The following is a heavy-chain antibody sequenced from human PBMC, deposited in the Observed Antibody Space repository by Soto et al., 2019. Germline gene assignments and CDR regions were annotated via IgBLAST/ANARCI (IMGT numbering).Heavy chain of an antibody. Sequence: SDTRSLTCTVSGGSISSISYYWGWLRQPPGKGLEVIGSIYYSGSTYYNTSLKSRVTIYVGTSKTQFSLKLSSVTAADTAVYYCASPPYGGNVYYFDXWGQGTLVTVSX. D-gene: IGHD4-17*01. V-gene: IGHV4-39*01. CDR1: GGSISSISYY. CDR3: ASPPYGGNVYYFDX. J-gene: IGHJ4*02. CDR2: IYYSGST.